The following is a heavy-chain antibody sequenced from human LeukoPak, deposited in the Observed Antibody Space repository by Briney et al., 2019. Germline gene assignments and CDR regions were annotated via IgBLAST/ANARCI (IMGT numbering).Heavy chain of an antibody. CDR1: GFTFSSYA. CDR3: AKNGGGYYSGSYRFDY. V-gene: IGHV3-23*01. CDR2: ISGSGGST. J-gene: IGHJ4*02. D-gene: IGHD1-26*01. Sequence: PGGSLRLSCAASGFTFSSYAMSWVRQAPGKGLEWVSVISGSGGSTYYADSVKGRFTISRDNSKNTLYLQMNSLRAEDTAVYYCAKNGGGYYSGSYRFDYWGQGTLVTVSS.